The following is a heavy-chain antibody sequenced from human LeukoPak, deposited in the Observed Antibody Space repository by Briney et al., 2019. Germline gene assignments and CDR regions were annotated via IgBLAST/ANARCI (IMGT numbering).Heavy chain of an antibody. D-gene: IGHD3-22*01. CDR3: ARASYYYDSSGYPGYYFDY. CDR2: INTHRGGT. CDR1: GYTFTDYY. V-gene: IGHV1-2*02. J-gene: IGHJ4*02. Sequence: ASVKVSCKASGYTFTDYYMHWVRQAPGQGLEWMGWINTHRGGTNYAQKFQGRVTMTRDTSISTAYMELSRLRSDDTAVYYCARASYYYDSSGYPGYYFDYWGQGTLATVSS.